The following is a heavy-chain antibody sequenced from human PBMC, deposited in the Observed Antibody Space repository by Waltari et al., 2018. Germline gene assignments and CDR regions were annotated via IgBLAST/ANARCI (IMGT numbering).Heavy chain of an antibody. CDR1: GGSISSGGYY. V-gene: IGHV4-31*03. CDR3: ARDHVYTYGTGWDAPDF. D-gene: IGHD5-18*01. CDR2: IYYSGST. Sequence: QVQLQESGPGLVKPSQTLSLTCTVSGGSISSGGYYWSWIRQHPGKGLEWIGYIYYSGSTYYNPSLKSRVTISVDTSKNQFSLKLSSVTAADTAMYYCARDHVYTYGTGWDAPDFLGQGTMVTVSS. J-gene: IGHJ3*01.